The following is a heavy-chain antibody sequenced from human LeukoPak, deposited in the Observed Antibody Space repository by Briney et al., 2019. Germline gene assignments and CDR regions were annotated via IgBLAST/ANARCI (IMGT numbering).Heavy chain of an antibody. J-gene: IGHJ6*03. Sequence: SETLSLTCTVSGGSISTYYWSWIRQPPGKGLEWIGYIYYSGSTNYNPSLKSRVTISVDTSKNQFSLKLSSVTAAGTAVYYCARAGHGLSYYMDVWGKGTTVTISS. CDR2: IYYSGST. D-gene: IGHD3-10*01. CDR3: ARAGHGLSYYMDV. V-gene: IGHV4-59*01. CDR1: GGSISTYY.